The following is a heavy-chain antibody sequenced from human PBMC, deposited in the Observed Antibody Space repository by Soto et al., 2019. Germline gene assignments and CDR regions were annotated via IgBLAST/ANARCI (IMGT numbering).Heavy chain of an antibody. D-gene: IGHD3-22*01. V-gene: IGHV1-18*04. CDR2: ISAYNGNT. CDR1: VYTFTSYG. Sequence: XSVNVSCTTSVYTFTSYGNGLVRLAPGQGLEWMGWISAYNGNTNYAQKLQGRVTMTTDTSTSTAYMELRSLRYDDTAVYYCARVVVYYDSSGYLYYFDDWGPGTLVTLSS. J-gene: IGHJ4*02. CDR3: ARVVVYYDSSGYLYYFDD.